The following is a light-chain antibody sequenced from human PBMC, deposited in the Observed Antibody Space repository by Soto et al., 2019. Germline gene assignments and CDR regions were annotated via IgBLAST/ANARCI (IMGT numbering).Light chain of an antibody. J-gene: IGKJ2*01. CDR3: QHRTNWPRT. V-gene: IGKV3-11*01. CDR1: QSVGTF. CDR2: DAS. Sequence: EVVLTQSPATLSLSPGERATLSCRASQSVGTFLACYQQKSGQAPRIIIYDASNRAPGVTGRFSGTGSGTDFALTISSVEPEDFAVYYRQHRTNWPRTFGQGTKLDIK.